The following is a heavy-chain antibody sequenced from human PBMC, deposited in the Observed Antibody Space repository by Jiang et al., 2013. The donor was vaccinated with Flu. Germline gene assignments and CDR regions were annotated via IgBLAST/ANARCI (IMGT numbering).Heavy chain of an antibody. CDR3: ARVPDRSLGFDY. J-gene: IGHJ4*02. V-gene: IGHV4-39*01. CDR2: T. Sequence: TYYNPSLKSRVTISVDTSKNQFSLKLSSVTAADTAVYYCARVPDRSLGFDYWGQGTLVTVSS.